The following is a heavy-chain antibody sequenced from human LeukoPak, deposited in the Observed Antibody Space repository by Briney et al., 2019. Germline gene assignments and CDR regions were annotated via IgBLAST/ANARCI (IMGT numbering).Heavy chain of an antibody. CDR1: GGPFINYA. V-gene: IGHV1-69*01. CDR3: ARDPLGSPTGYSSGAWDY. D-gene: IGHD3-9*01. CDR2: IIPIFDTA. J-gene: IGHJ4*02. Sequence: GSSVKVSCKASGGPFINYAISWVRQAPGQGLEWMGGIIPIFDTADYAQNFQGRLTITADESTSTAYMELSSLRAEDTAMYYCARDPLGSPTGYSSGAWDYWGQGTLVTVSS.